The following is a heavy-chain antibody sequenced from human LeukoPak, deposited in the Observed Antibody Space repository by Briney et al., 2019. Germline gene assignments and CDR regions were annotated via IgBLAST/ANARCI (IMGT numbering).Heavy chain of an antibody. CDR2: INHSGST. CDR1: GGSFSGYY. D-gene: IGHD1-7*01. Sequence: SETLSLTCAVYGGSFSGYYWSWIRQPPGKGLEWLGEINHSGSTNYNPSLKSRVTISVDASKNQFPLKLSSVTAADTAVYYCARHSRDWNYIFDYWGQGTLVTVSS. J-gene: IGHJ4*02. V-gene: IGHV4-34*01. CDR3: ARHSRDWNYIFDY.